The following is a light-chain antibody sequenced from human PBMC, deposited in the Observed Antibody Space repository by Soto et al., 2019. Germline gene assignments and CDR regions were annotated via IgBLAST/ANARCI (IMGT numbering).Light chain of an antibody. V-gene: IGKV1-5*03. CDR1: QTISSW. Sequence: DIQMTKSPSTLSGSVGDRVTITCRASQTISSWLAWHQQQPGKATKLLIYKASTVKSGVPSRFSGSGSGKEFTLTISSLQHDYFATYYCQHYNRYSEAFGQGTKVDI. J-gene: IGKJ1*01. CDR3: QHYNRYSEA. CDR2: KAS.